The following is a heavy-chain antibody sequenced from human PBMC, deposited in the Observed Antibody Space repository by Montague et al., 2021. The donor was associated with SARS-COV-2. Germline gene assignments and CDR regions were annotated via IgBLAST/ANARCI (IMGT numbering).Heavy chain of an antibody. Sequence: SVKVSCKASGYTYTSYDINWVRQAAGQGLEWMGWMNPNSGNTGYXQKLQGRVTMTRDTSMNTAYMELSSLRSEDTAVYYCARASLVRGVIITRVRYSYYMDVWGKGTTVTVSS. J-gene: IGHJ6*03. D-gene: IGHD3-10*01. V-gene: IGHV1-8*01. CDR1: GYTYTSYD. CDR3: ARASLVRGVIITRVRYSYYMDV. CDR2: MNPNSGNT.